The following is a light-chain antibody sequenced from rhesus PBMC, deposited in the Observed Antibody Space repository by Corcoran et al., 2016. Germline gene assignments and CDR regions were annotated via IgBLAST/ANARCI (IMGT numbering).Light chain of an antibody. V-gene: IGKV1-43*01. CDR1: QGISTY. J-gene: IGKJ3*01. CDR2: AAS. Sequence: DIQMTQSPSSLSASAGDTVTITCRASQGISTYLNWYQQTPGKAPKRMIYAASSLESGVTSRFSGSGSGTECTLTISSLQPEDFATYSCLQHNSNPFTFGPGTKLDIK. CDR3: LQHNSNPFT.